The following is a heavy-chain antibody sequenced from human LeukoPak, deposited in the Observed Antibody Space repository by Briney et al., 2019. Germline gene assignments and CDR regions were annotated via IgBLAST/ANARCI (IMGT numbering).Heavy chain of an antibody. CDR2: IYYTGNT. CDR3: TKSDGYGLIRI. V-gene: IGHV4-39*07. CDR1: GDSITGYY. D-gene: IGHD3-10*01. Sequence: SETLSLTCTVSGDSITGYYWGWIRQPPGKGLEWICNIYYTGNTYYNASLKSRVTIPVDPSKHQFSLKVISMTAADTAVYYCTKSDGYGLIRICGRGTMVTVSS. J-gene: IGHJ3*02.